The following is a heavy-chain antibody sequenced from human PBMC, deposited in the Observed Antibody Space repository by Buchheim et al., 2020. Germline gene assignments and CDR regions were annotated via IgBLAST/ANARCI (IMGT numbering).Heavy chain of an antibody. Sequence: QVQLVESGGGVVQPGRSLRLSCAASGFTFSSYGMHWVRQAPGKGLEWVAVISYDGSNKYYADSVKGRFNISRDNSKHKMYLQMNSLRAEDTAVYYCAKDSYRYSGSYYVANWFDPWGQGTL. J-gene: IGHJ5*02. V-gene: IGHV3-30*18. D-gene: IGHD1-26*01. CDR2: ISYDGSNK. CDR1: GFTFSSYG. CDR3: AKDSYRYSGSYYVANWFDP.